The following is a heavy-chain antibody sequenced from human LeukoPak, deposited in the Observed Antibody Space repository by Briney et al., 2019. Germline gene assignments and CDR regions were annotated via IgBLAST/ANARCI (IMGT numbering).Heavy chain of an antibody. CDR3: AKISSSAESNFDY. V-gene: IGHV3-30*02. CDR2: IWPDGSKK. D-gene: IGHD6-25*01. J-gene: IGHJ4*02. Sequence: GGSLRLSCAASGFTFSTYAMHWVRQAPGKGLEWVAFIWPDGSKKYYADSVKGRFAISRENSKNTVYLQMNDLRPEDTALYFCAKISSSAESNFDYWGQGTLLTVPS. CDR1: GFTFSTYA.